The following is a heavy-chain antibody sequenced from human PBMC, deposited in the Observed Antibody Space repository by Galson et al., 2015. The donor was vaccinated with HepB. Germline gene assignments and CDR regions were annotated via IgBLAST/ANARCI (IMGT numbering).Heavy chain of an antibody. Sequence: SCAASGFTFSSHGMHWVRQAPGKGLEWVAVISYDGSNKYYADSVKGRFTISRDNSKNTLYLQMNSLRAEDTAVYYCAKEYRDGPNNPPLEFDYWGQGTLVTVSS. D-gene: IGHD5-24*01. CDR1: GFTFSSHG. CDR2: ISYDGSNK. CDR3: AKEYRDGPNNPPLEFDY. V-gene: IGHV3-30*18. J-gene: IGHJ4*02.